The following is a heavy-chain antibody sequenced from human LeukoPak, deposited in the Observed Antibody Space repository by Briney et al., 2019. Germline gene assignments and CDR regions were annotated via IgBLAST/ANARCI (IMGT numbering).Heavy chain of an antibody. Sequence: GGSLRLSCAASGFTFSSYAMHWVRQAPGKGLEWVAVISYDGSNKYYADSVKGRFTISRDNSKNTLYLQMNSLRAEDTAVYYCAKSYGDYNWFDYWGQGTLVTVSS. V-gene: IGHV3-30*04. J-gene: IGHJ4*02. CDR2: ISYDGSNK. CDR1: GFTFSSYA. D-gene: IGHD4-17*01. CDR3: AKSYGDYNWFDY.